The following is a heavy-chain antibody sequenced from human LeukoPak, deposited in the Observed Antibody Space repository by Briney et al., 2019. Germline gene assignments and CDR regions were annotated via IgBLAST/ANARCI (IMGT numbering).Heavy chain of an antibody. Sequence: SETLSLTCTVSGVSIITTSYYWGWIRQPPGKGLEWIGSISYGGSTDYNPSLKSRVTLSLDASKNQFSLRVSSVTAADTAGYYCARHSDNWGQGTLVTVSS. V-gene: IGHV4-39*01. J-gene: IGHJ4*02. CDR1: GVSIITTSYY. CDR2: ISYGGST. CDR3: ARHSDN.